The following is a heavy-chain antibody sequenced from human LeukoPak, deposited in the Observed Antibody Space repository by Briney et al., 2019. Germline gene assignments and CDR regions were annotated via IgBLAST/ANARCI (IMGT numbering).Heavy chain of an antibody. J-gene: IGHJ4*02. Sequence: GGSLRLSCAASGFTFSSYSMNWVRQAPGKGLEWVSSIGSSSSYIYHADSVKGRFTISRDNAKNSLYLQMNSLRAEDTAVYYCAASTEQTAMVDYWGEGTLVSVSS. CDR1: GFTFSSYS. CDR3: AASTEQTAMVDY. CDR2: IGSSSSYI. D-gene: IGHD5-18*01. V-gene: IGHV3-21*01.